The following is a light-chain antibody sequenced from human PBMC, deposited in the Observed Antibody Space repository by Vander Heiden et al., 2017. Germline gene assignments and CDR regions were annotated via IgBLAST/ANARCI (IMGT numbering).Light chain of an antibody. J-gene: IGLJ1*01. V-gene: IGLV2-14*01. CDR2: EVS. CDR1: SSDVGGYTY. Sequence: QSALTQPASVSGSPGPSITISCTGTSSDVGGYTYVSWYQQHPGKAPKLMIYEVSNRHSGVSKRFSGSKSGNTASMTIAGLQAEDEADYYCSSETSSSTPYVFGTGTKVTVL. CDR3: SSETSSSTPYV.